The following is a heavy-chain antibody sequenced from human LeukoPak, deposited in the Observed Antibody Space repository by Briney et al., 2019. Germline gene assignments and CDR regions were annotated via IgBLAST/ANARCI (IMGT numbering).Heavy chain of an antibody. V-gene: IGHV3-30*04. D-gene: IGHD6-13*01. J-gene: IGHJ6*02. CDR3: AHHSSSWYSLYYGMDV. Sequence: PGGSLRLSCAASGFTFSSYAMHWARQAPGKGLEWVAVISYDGSNKYYADSVKGRFTISRDNSKNTLYLQMNSLRAEDTAVYYCAHHSSSWYSLYYGMDVWGQGTTVTVSS. CDR2: ISYDGSNK. CDR1: GFTFSSYA.